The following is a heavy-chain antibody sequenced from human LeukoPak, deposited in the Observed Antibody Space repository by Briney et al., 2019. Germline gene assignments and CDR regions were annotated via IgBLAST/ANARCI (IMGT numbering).Heavy chain of an antibody. CDR3: ARTNSPGYYYGSGSYYRRGYYYYYYMDV. J-gene: IGHJ6*03. CDR1: GGSFSGYY. Sequence: PSETLSLTCAVYGGSFSGYYWSWIRQPPGKGLEWIGEINHSGSTNYNPSLKSRVTISVDTSKNQFSLKLSSVTAADTAVYYCARTNSPGYYYGSGSYYRRGYYYYYYMDVWGKGTTATVSS. V-gene: IGHV4-34*01. D-gene: IGHD3-10*01. CDR2: INHSGST.